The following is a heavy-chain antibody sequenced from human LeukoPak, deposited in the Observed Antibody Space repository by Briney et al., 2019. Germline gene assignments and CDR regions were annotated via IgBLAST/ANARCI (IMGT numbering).Heavy chain of an antibody. V-gene: IGHV4-59*08. CDR3: ARLSSASLSN. CDR2: IYYSGST. D-gene: IGHD6-6*01. Sequence: SSETLSLTCTVSGVSISSYYWSWIRQPPGKGLEWIGYIYYSGSTNYNPSLKSRVTISLDTSKNQFSLKLSSVTAADTAVYYCARLSSASLSNWGQGTLVTVSS. J-gene: IGHJ4*02. CDR1: GVSISSYY.